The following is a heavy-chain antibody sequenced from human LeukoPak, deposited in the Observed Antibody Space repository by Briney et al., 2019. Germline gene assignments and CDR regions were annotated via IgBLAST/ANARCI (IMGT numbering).Heavy chain of an antibody. J-gene: IGHJ4*02. CDR2: ISGSGGST. Sequence: GGSLRLSCAASGFTFSSYGMSWVRQAPGKGLEWVSAISGSGGSTYYADSVKGRFTISRDNSKNTVYLQMNSLRAEDTALYYCAKDGTEWEPFPFDYWGQGTLVTVSS. D-gene: IGHD1-26*01. CDR3: AKDGTEWEPFPFDY. V-gene: IGHV3-23*01. CDR1: GFTFSSYG.